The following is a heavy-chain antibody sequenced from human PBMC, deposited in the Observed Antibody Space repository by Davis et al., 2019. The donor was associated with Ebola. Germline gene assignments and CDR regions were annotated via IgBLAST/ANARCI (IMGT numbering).Heavy chain of an antibody. Sequence: PGGSLRLSCAASGFTFSSYAMHWVRQAPGKGLEWVAVISYDGSNKYYADSVKGRFTISRDNSKNTLYLQMNSLRAEDTAVYYCARETTPLYYYYYMDVWGKGTTVTVSS. D-gene: IGHD4-17*01. CDR2: ISYDGSNK. V-gene: IGHV3-30-3*01. CDR3: ARETTPLYYYYYMDV. J-gene: IGHJ6*03. CDR1: GFTFSSYA.